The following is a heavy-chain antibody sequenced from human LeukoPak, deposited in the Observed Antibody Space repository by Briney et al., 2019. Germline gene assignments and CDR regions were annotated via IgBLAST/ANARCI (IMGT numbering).Heavy chain of an antibody. CDR2: INHSGRS. CDR3: ASGVGSSVYYY. D-gene: IGHD3-22*01. J-gene: IGHJ4*02. V-gene: IGHV4-59*08. Sequence: PSETLSLTCIVSGNSITSDFWSWIRQSPGKGLEWIGYINHSGRSEYDPSLKSRVTISVDRSRKRVSLKMRSVTAADTAVYYCASGVGSSVYYYWGQGILVTVSS. CDR1: GNSITSDF.